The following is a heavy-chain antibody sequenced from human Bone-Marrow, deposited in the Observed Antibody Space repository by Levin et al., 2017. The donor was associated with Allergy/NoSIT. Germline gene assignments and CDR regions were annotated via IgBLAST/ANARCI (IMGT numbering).Heavy chain of an antibody. Sequence: GESLKISCAASGFTFSDYWMHWVRQVPGMGLEWVSRINGDGGNIAYADSVQGRFSISRDNAKNTLYVQMNSLGADDTAMYYCARGDVRLRIVAHAFDLWGQGTMVTVSP. CDR1: GFTFSDYW. CDR2: INGDGGNI. D-gene: IGHD5-12*01. J-gene: IGHJ3*01. CDR3: ARGDVRLRIVAHAFDL. V-gene: IGHV3-74*01.